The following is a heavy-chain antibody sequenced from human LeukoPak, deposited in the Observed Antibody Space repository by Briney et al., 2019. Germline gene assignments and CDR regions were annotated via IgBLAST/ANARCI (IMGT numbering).Heavy chain of an antibody. Sequence: NPSETLSLTCTVSGGSISSYYWSWIRQPPGKGLEWIGYIYYSGSTYYNPSLESRVTISVDTSKKQVSLKVSSVTAADTAVYYCARRTTVTPNWFDPWGQGTLVTVSS. CDR2: IYYSGST. CDR3: ARRTTVTPNWFDP. D-gene: IGHD4-17*01. CDR1: GGSISSYY. V-gene: IGHV4-59*01. J-gene: IGHJ5*02.